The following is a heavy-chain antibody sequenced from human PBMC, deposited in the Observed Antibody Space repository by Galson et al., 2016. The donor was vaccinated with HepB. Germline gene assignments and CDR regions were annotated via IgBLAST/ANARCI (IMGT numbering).Heavy chain of an antibody. CDR2: ISGSGGST. Sequence: SLRLSCAASGFTFTNYALNWVRQAPGKGLEWVSGISGSGGSTYYADSVKGRFTISRDDSANILYLQMTSLRAEDTAVYFCAGYLSRRGGIDYWGQGTLVAVSS. D-gene: IGHD2-21*01. CDR3: AGYLSRRGGIDY. J-gene: IGHJ4*02. CDR1: GFTFTNYA. V-gene: IGHV3-23*01.